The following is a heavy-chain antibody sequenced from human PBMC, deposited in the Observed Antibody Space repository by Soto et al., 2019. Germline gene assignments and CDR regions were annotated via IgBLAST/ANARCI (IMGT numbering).Heavy chain of an antibody. Sequence: SETLSLTCAVYGGSFSGYYWSWIRQPPGKGLEWIGEINHSGSTNYNPSLKSRVTISVDTSKNQFSLKLSSVTAADTAVYYCAKGLGYCTNGVYFPPAQNYGMDVWGQGTTVTVSS. CDR2: INHSGST. CDR1: GGSFSGYY. D-gene: IGHD2-8*01. CDR3: AKGLGYCTNGVYFPPAQNYGMDV. J-gene: IGHJ6*02. V-gene: IGHV4-34*01.